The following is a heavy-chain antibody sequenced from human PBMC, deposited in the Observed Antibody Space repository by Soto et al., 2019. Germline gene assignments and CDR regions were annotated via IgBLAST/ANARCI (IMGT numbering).Heavy chain of an antibody. J-gene: IGHJ6*02. CDR3: ARGPRGYGLRKYGMDV. CDR1: GGSFTGYY. Sequence: SVTCAVYGGSFTGYYCSWIRQPPGKGLEWIGEINHSGSTNYNPSLKSRVTISVDTSKNQFSLKLSSVTAADTAVYYCARGPRGYGLRKYGMDVWGQGTTVTVSS. CDR2: INHSGST. D-gene: IGHD4-17*01. V-gene: IGHV4-34*01.